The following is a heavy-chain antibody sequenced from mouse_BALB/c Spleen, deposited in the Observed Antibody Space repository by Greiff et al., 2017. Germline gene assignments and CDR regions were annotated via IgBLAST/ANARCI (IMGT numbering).Heavy chain of an antibody. CDR1: GFTFSSFG. J-gene: IGHJ4*01. Sequence: EVQGVESGGGLVQPGGSRKLSCAASGFTFSSFGMHWVRQAPEKGLEWVAYISSGSSTIYYADTVKGRFTISRDNPKNTLFLQMTSLRSEDTAMYYCARESHGSSYNYYAMDYWGQGTSVTVSS. D-gene: IGHD1-1*01. CDR2: ISSGSSTI. V-gene: IGHV5-17*02. CDR3: ARESHGSSYNYYAMDY.